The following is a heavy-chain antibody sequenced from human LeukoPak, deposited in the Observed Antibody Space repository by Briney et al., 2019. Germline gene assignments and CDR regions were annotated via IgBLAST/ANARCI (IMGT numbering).Heavy chain of an antibody. V-gene: IGHV4-34*01. CDR2: INHSGST. J-gene: IGHJ1*01. CDR1: GGSFSGYY. CDR3: ARGEYSSGWSERDAEYFQH. D-gene: IGHD6-19*01. Sequence: PSETLSLTCAVYGGSFSGYYWSWIRQPPGKGLEWIGEINHSGSTNYNPSLKSRVTISVDTSKNQFSLKLSSVTAADTAVYYCARGEYSSGWSERDAEYFQHWGQGTLVTVSS.